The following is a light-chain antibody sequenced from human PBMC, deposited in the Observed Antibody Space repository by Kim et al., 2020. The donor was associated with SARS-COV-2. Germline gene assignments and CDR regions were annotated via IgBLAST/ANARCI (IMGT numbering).Light chain of an antibody. Sequence: IQLTQSPSSLSASVGDRVTITCRASQGTGRFLAWYQQKPGKAPRVLIYDASTLQSGVPSRLSGSGSGTDFTLTISSLQPEDFATYYCQQLSNYPITFGQGTRLEIK. CDR1: QGTGRF. CDR3: QQLSNYPIT. J-gene: IGKJ5*01. CDR2: DAS. V-gene: IGKV1-9*01.